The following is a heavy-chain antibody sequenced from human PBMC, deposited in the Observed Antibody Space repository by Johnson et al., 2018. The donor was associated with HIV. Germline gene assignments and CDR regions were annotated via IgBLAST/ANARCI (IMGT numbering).Heavy chain of an antibody. CDR2: INWNGGST. D-gene: IGHD4-23*01. V-gene: IGHV3-20*04. CDR3: ARIVRMTTVVIGDAFDI. Sequence: MLLVESGGGVVRPGGSLRLSCAASGFTFDDYGMSWVRQAPGKGLEWVSGINWNGGSTGYADSVKGRFTISRDNSKNTLYLQMNSLRAEDTAVYYCARIVRMTTVVIGDAFDIWGQGTKVTVSS. CDR1: GFTFDDYG. J-gene: IGHJ3*02.